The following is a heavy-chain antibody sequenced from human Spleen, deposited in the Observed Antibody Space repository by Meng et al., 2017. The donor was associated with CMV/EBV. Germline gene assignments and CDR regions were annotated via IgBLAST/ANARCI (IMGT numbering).Heavy chain of an antibody. Sequence: GGFLRLSCAASEFTFSNYWMSWVRQAPGKGLEWLANINQDGSERYYVDSVKGRFTISRDNAKKSLYLQVNSLRVEDTAVYYCARGLWGYSYGFSYYALDVWGQGTTVTVSS. J-gene: IGHJ6*02. D-gene: IGHD5-18*01. CDR2: INQDGSER. CDR3: ARGLWGYSYGFSYYALDV. V-gene: IGHV3-7*01. CDR1: EFTFSNYW.